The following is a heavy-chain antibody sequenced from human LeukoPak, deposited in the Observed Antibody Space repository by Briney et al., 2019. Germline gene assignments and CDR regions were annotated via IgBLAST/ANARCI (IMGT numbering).Heavy chain of an antibody. Sequence: SETLSLTCTVSGGAISSSSHYWGWIRQPPGMGLEWIGSIYNSGSIVYNPSLKSRVAISVDTSRNQFSLKLNSVIASDTAVYYCARNRTVTDWFFDLWGRGTLVTVSS. CDR3: ARNRTVTDWFFDL. CDR1: GGAISSSSHY. CDR2: IYNSGSI. D-gene: IGHD4-17*01. V-gene: IGHV4-39*01. J-gene: IGHJ2*01.